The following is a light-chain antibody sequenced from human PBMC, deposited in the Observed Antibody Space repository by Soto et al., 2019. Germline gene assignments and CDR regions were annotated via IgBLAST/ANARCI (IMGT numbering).Light chain of an antibody. CDR2: HAS. Sequence: IQLTPSPSTLPASVGDRVTLTCRASQSISNWLAWYQQKPGTAPKLLIYHASILETAVPSRFSGNGSGTEFTLTISSLQPGDFATYYCQQYNSYSFGQGSRVEIK. V-gene: IGKV1-5*01. CDR3: QQYNSYS. J-gene: IGKJ1*01. CDR1: QSISNW.